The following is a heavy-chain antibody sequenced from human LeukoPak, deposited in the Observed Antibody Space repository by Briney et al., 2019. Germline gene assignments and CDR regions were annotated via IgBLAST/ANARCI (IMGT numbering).Heavy chain of an antibody. V-gene: IGHV3-30*02. D-gene: IGHD3-3*01. CDR3: AKDAYDFWRTANHFDY. J-gene: IGHJ4*02. CDR1: GFTLSSYG. Sequence: GGSLRLSCAASGFTLSSYGMHWVRQARGKGVEWVAFIWYGGRNKYNADSVKGRFTISRDNSKNTLYLQMNSLRAEDTAVYYCAKDAYDFWRTANHFDYWGQGTLVTVSS. CDR2: IWYGGRNK.